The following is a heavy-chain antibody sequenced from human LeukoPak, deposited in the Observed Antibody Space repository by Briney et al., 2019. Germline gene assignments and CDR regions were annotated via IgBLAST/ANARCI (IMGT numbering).Heavy chain of an antibody. D-gene: IGHD5-18*01. V-gene: IGHV3-30-3*01. Sequence: GGSLRLSCAASGFTFSSYAMHWVRQAPGKGLERVAVISYDGSNKYYADSVKGRFTISRDNSKNTLYLQMNSLRAEDTAVYYCAREAMGRGYFDYWGQGTLVTVSS. CDR3: AREAMGRGYFDY. CDR1: GFTFSSYA. J-gene: IGHJ4*02. CDR2: ISYDGSNK.